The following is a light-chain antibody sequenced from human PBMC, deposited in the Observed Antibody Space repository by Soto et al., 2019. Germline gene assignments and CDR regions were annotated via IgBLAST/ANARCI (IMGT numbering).Light chain of an antibody. Sequence: QSVLTQPASVSGSPGQSITISCTGTSSDVGGYNYVSWYQQHPGKAPKPMIYGVSNRPSGLSNRSSGSKPGNTAALTISGLQAEDEADYYCSSYTTSTTVVFGGGTNRTVL. CDR1: SSDVGGYNY. J-gene: IGLJ2*01. CDR2: GVS. V-gene: IGLV2-14*01. CDR3: SSYTTSTTVV.